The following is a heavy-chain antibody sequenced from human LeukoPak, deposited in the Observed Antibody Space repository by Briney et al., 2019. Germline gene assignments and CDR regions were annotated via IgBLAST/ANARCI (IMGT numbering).Heavy chain of an antibody. CDR3: ASSRNPIRFLEWLSMDY. J-gene: IGHJ4*02. D-gene: IGHD3-3*01. V-gene: IGHV1-69*05. Sequence: SVKVSCKASGGTFSSYAISWVRQAPGQGLEWMGGIIPIFGTANYARKFQGRVTITTDESTSTAYMELSSLRSEDTAVYYCASSRNPIRFLEWLSMDYWGQGTLVTVSS. CDR1: GGTFSSYA. CDR2: IIPIFGTA.